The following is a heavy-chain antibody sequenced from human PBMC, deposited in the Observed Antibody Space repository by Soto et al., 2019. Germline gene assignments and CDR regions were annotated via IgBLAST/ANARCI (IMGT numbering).Heavy chain of an antibody. CDR2: IYWDDDK. CDR3: AHIPRGYSGYAQGNKYYYYGMDV. D-gene: IGHD5-12*01. Sequence: QITLKESGPTLVKPTQTLTLTCTFSGFSLSTSGVGVGWIRQPPGKALEWLALIYWDDDKRYSPSLKSRLTITKDTSKNQVVLTMTNMDPVDTATYYCAHIPRGYSGYAQGNKYYYYGMDVWGQGTTVTVSS. J-gene: IGHJ6*02. V-gene: IGHV2-5*02. CDR1: GFSLSTSGVG.